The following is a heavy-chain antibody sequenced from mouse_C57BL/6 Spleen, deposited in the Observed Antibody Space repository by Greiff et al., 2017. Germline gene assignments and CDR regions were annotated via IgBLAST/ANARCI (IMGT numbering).Heavy chain of an antibody. J-gene: IGHJ1*03. Sequence: ESGPGLVKPSQSLSLTCSVTGYSITSGYYWNWIRQFPGNILEWMGYISYDGSNNYNPSLKNRISITRDTSKNQFFLKLNAVTTEDTATYYCARDGKEYFDVWGTGTTVTVSS. D-gene: IGHD1-1*01. CDR3: ARDGKEYFDV. CDR2: ISYDGSN. V-gene: IGHV3-6*01. CDR1: GYSITSGYY.